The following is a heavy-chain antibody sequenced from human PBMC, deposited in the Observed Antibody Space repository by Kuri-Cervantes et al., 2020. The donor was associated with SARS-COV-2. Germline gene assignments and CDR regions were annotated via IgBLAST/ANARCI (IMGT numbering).Heavy chain of an antibody. J-gene: IGHJ4*02. D-gene: IGHD5-24*01. Sequence: GGSLRLSCKGSGYSFTSYWIGWVRQMPGKGLEWMGIIYPGDSDTRYSPSFQGQVTISADKSISTAYPQWSSLKASDTAMYYCATGDGYTDFDYWGQGTLVTVSS. CDR3: ATGDGYTDFDY. CDR2: IYPGDSDT. V-gene: IGHV5-51*01. CDR1: GYSFTSYW.